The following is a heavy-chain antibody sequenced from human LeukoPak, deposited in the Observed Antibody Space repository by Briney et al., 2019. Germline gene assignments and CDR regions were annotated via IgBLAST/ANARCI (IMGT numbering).Heavy chain of an antibody. CDR2: INSDGSST. D-gene: IGHD1-26*01. CDR3: ARGGRGIVGATAWFDP. J-gene: IGHJ5*02. V-gene: IGHV3-74*01. Sequence: PGGSLRLSCAASGFTFRSSWMHWVRHAPGKGLVWVSRINSDGSSTSYADSVKGRFTISRDNAKNTLYLQMNSLRAEDTAVYYCARGGRGIVGATAWFDPWGQGTLVTVSS. CDR1: GFTFRSSW.